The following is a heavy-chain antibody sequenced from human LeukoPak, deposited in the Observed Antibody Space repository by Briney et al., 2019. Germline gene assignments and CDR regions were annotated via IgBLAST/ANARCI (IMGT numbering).Heavy chain of an antibody. V-gene: IGHV3-23*01. CDR1: GFTFSSYA. J-gene: IGHJ4*02. CDR3: AKAEEERWLQYTFCPIDY. D-gene: IGHD5-24*01. CDR2: ISGSGGST. Sequence: PGGSLRLSCAASGFTFSSYAMSWVRQAPGKGLEWVSAISGSGGSTYYADSVKGRFTISRDNSKNTLYLQMNSLRAEDTAVYYCAKAEEERWLQYTFCPIDYWGQGTLVTVSS.